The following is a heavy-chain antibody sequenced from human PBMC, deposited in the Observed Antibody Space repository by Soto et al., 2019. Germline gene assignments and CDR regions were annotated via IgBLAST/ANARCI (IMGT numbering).Heavy chain of an antibody. CDR3: AKELTYSVASGFDY. V-gene: IGHV3-30*18. Sequence: QVQLVDSGGGVVQPGRSLRLSCAASGFTFTTYGMHWVRRAPGKGLEWVAGISYDGSHAYYADSVKGRFTISRDNSKNTLYLQINSLRAEDTAVYYCAKELTYSVASGFDYWGRGTLVSVSS. D-gene: IGHD1-26*01. CDR2: ISYDGSHA. J-gene: IGHJ4*02. CDR1: GFTFTTYG.